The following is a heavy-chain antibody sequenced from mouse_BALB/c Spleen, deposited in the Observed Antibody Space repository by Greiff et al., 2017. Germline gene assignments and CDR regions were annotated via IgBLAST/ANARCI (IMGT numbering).Heavy chain of an antibody. J-gene: IGHJ4*01. CDR3: ARDYYYVSSYYAMDY. CDR2: IWGDGST. D-gene: IGHD1-1*01. V-gene: IGHV2-6-7*01. Sequence: VKLMESGPGLVAPSQSLSITCTVSGFSLTGYGVNWVRQPPGKGLEWLGMIWGDGSTDYNSALKSRLSISKDNSKSQVFLKMNSLQTDDTARYYCARDYYYVSSYYAMDYWGQGTSVTVSS. CDR1: GFSLTGYG.